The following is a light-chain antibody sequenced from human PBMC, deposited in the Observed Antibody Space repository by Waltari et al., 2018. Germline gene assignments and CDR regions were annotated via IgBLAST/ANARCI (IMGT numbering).Light chain of an antibody. J-gene: IGLJ2*01. V-gene: IGLV2-23*01. CDR1: GVDLQNYNF. Sequence: SALTQPASVSGSPAQSISISCTRVGVDLQNYNFLSWYQQHPATAPRLLIYEGTRRPSGFSSRFSGSQSGKTASLTSAGLRAGDEADYYCCSYSGNTVFGGGTTLTVL. CDR2: EGT. CDR3: CSYSGNTV.